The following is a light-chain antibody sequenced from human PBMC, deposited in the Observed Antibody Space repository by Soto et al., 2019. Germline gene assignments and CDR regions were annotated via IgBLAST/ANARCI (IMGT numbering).Light chain of an antibody. CDR1: QSISSW. Sequence: DIQMTQSPSSLSASVGDRGTITCLASQSISSWLAWYQQKPGKAPKLLIYDASSLESGVPSRFSGSGSGTEFTLTISSLQPDDFATYYCQQYNSYSPWTFGQGTKVDI. V-gene: IGKV1-5*01. CDR2: DAS. CDR3: QQYNSYSPWT. J-gene: IGKJ1*01.